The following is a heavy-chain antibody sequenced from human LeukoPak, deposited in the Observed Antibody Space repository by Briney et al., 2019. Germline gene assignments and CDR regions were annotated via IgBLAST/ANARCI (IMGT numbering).Heavy chain of an antibody. CDR1: GGSISSSSYY. CDR3: ARRSVVVIEYAFDI. CDR2: IYYSGST. V-gene: IGHV4-39*01. Sequence: SETLSLTCTVSGGSISSSSYYWGWIRQPPGKGLEWIGSIYYSGSTYYNPPLKSRVTISTDTSKNQFSLKLSSVTAADTAVYYCARRSVVVIEYAFDIWGQGTMVTVSS. J-gene: IGHJ3*02. D-gene: IGHD2-21*01.